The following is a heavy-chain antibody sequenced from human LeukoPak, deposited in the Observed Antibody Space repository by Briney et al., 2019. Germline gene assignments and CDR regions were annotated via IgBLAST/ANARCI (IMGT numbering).Heavy chain of an antibody. CDR3: AKYGIVVAGKGLPDW. V-gene: IGHV3-23*01. Sequence: GGSLRLSCAASGFTFSSYGMSWVRQAPGKGLECVSSISGNAVGTYYADSVKGRFTISRDNSKNTLYMQMNSLRVEDTAVYYCAKYGIVVAGKGLPDWWGQGTLVTVSS. CDR1: GFTFSSYG. D-gene: IGHD6-19*01. J-gene: IGHJ4*02. CDR2: ISGNAVGT.